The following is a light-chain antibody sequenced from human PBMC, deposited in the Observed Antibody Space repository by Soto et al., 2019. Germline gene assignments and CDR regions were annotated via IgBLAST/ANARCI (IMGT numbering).Light chain of an antibody. CDR3: GAWDGSLSVVL. J-gene: IGLJ2*01. CDR2: DSN. CDR1: SANIGGNY. Sequence: QSVLTQPPSVSAAPGQRVTISCSGSSANIGGNYVSWYQHLPGTAPKLVIYDSNKRPSEIPDRFSSSKSGTSATLDITGLQTGDEADYYCGAWDGSLSVVLFGGGTKLTVL. V-gene: IGLV1-51*01.